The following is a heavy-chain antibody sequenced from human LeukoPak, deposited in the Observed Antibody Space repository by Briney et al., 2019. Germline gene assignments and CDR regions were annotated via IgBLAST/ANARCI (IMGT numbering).Heavy chain of an antibody. Sequence: ASVKVSCKASGYTFAIYGISWVRQAPGQGLEWMAWISPYDGDTNYAQNFEGRVTMTTETSTSTGYMELRSLRSDDTAIYYCARDYCTRGGDCYKEDLFDPWGQGTLVTVSS. CDR2: ISPYDGDT. V-gene: IGHV1-18*01. D-gene: IGHD2-21*02. CDR1: GYTFAIYG. J-gene: IGHJ5*02. CDR3: ARDYCTRGGDCYKEDLFDP.